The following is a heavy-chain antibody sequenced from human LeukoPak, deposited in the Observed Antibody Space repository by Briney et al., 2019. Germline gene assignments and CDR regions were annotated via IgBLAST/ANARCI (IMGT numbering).Heavy chain of an antibody. J-gene: IGHJ6*03. Sequence: PGGSLRLSCAASGFTFSSYGMSWVRQAPGKGLEWVSAISGSGGSTYYADSVKGRFTISRDNSKNTLYPQMNSLRAEDTAVYYCASGAGEYYYYYMDVWGKGTTVTVSS. CDR2: ISGSGGST. D-gene: IGHD3-10*01. CDR1: GFTFSSYG. CDR3: ASGAGEYYYYYMDV. V-gene: IGHV3-23*01.